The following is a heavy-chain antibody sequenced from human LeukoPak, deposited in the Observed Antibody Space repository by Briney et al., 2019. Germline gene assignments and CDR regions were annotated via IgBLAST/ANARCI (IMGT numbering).Heavy chain of an antibody. CDR3: ARGSWYDVGYFDY. J-gene: IGHJ4*02. CDR1: GGSFSGYY. D-gene: IGHD1-1*01. V-gene: IGHV4-34*01. CDR2: INHSGST. Sequence: SETLSLTCAVSGGSFSGYYWSWIRQPPGKGLEWIGEINHSGSTNYNPSLKSRVTISVDTSKNQFSLKLSTVTAADTAVYYCARGSWYDVGYFDYWGQGTLVTVSS.